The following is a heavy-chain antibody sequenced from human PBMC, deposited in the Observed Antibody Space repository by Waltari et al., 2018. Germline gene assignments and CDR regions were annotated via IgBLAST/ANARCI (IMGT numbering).Heavy chain of an antibody. V-gene: IGHV1-69-2*01. D-gene: IGHD3-16*01. CDR2: VDPEDGET. CDR1: GYTFTDYY. J-gene: IGHJ3*02. CDR3: ATDLLPVRLGESFDI. Sequence: VQLVQSGAEVKKPGATVKISCQASGYTFTDYYMHWVQQAPGKGLEWMGRVDPEDGETIYEEKFQGRVTITADTSTDTAYMELSSLRSEDTAVYYCATDLLPVRLGESFDIWGQGTMVTVSS.